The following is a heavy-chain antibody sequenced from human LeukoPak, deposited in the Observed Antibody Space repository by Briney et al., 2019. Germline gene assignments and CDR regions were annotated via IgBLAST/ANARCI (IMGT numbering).Heavy chain of an antibody. CDR3: AKDRSDSSTWYAGSH. D-gene: IGHD6-13*01. Sequence: GGSLRLSCAASGFTFSTYAMSWVRQAPGKGLEWVSGISGSGNGTYYADSVKGRFTTSRDNSKNTLYLQMNNLRAEDTAVYYCAKDRSDSSTWYAGSHWGQGTLVTVSS. V-gene: IGHV3-23*01. J-gene: IGHJ4*02. CDR1: GFTFSTYA. CDR2: ISGSGNGT.